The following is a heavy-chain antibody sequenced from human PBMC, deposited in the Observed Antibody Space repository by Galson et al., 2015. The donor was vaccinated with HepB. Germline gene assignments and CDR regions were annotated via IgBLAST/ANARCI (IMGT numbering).Heavy chain of an antibody. CDR3: ARDLREGYNPLGSNYFDP. V-gene: IGHV1-2*02. CDR1: GYTFSDYY. D-gene: IGHD5-24*01. CDR2: INPKSGDT. Sequence: SVKVSCKATGYTFSDYYLHWVRQTPGQGLEWLGWINPKSGDTKHGQKFQGRVTLTRDSSITTAYMDLSGLTPDDTAFYYCARDLREGYNPLGSNYFDPWGQGTLVIVSS. J-gene: IGHJ5*02.